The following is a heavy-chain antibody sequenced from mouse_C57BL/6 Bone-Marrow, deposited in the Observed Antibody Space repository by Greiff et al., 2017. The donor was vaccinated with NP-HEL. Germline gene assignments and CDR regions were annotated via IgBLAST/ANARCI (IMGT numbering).Heavy chain of an antibody. CDR1: GYTFTDYE. J-gene: IGHJ3*01. CDR2: IDPETGGT. Sequence: QVQLKESGAELVRPGASVTLSCKASGYTFTDYEMHWVKQTPVHGLEWIGAIDPETGGTAYNQKFKGKAILTADKSSSTAYMELRSLTSEDSAVYYCTRGLAWFAYWGQGTLVTVSA. V-gene: IGHV1-15*01. CDR3: TRGLAWFAY.